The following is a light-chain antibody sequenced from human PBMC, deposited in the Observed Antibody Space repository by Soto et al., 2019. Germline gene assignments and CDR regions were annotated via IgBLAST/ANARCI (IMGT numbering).Light chain of an antibody. Sequence: DIVMTQSPAPLSVSAGERATLSCRATQSILRNLAWYQHKPGQPPRLLIYGASTGATGIPGRFSGSGSGTEFTLTISSLQSEDFAVYYCQHYYNWPRTLGQGTKVDIK. CDR2: GAS. CDR1: QSILRN. J-gene: IGKJ1*01. V-gene: IGKV3-15*01. CDR3: QHYYNWPRT.